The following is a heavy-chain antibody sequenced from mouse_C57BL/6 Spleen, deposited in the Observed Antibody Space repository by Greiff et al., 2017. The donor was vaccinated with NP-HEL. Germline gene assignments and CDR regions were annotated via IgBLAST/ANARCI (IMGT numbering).Heavy chain of an antibody. CDR1: GYTFTDYY. V-gene: IGHV1-19*01. CDR2: INPYNGGT. CDR3: ARRVVVTIVDDAMDY. Sequence: EVQLQQSGPVLVKPGASVKMPCKASGYTFTDYYMNWVKQSHGKSLEWIGVINPYNGGTSYNQKFKGKATLTVDKSSSTAYMELNSLTSEDSAVYYCARRVVVTIVDDAMDYWGQGTSVTVSS. D-gene: IGHD2-12*01. J-gene: IGHJ4*01.